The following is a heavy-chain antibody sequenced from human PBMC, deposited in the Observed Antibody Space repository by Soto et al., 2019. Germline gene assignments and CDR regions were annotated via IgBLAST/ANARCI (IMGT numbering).Heavy chain of an antibody. Sequence: GGSLRLSCAASGFTFSSYWMHWVRQAPGKGLVWVSRINGDGSGTSYADSVKGRFTLSRDNARNTLYLQMDSLRAEDTAVYYCVKDTGIYAFDIWGQGTMVTVSS. CDR2: INGDGSGT. J-gene: IGHJ3*02. CDR1: GFTFSSYW. D-gene: IGHD4-4*01. CDR3: VKDTGIYAFDI. V-gene: IGHV3-74*01.